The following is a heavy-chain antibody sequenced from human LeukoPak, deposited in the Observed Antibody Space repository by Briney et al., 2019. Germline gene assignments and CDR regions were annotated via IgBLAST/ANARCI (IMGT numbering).Heavy chain of an antibody. V-gene: IGHV3-30*02. CDR3: AKEQTADYRFDY. CDR2: IRYDGSNK. J-gene: IGHJ4*02. D-gene: IGHD4-11*01. Sequence: GGSLRLSCAASGFTFSSYGMHWVRQAPGKGLEWVAFIRYDGSNKYQADSVKGRFTISRDNSKNTLYLQMNSLRAEDTAVYYCAKEQTADYRFDYWGQGTLVTVSS. CDR1: GFTFSSYG.